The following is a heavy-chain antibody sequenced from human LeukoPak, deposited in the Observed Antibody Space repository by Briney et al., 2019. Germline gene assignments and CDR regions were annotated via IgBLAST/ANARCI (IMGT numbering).Heavy chain of an antibody. CDR2: IIPIFGTA. J-gene: IGHJ4*02. CDR1: GYTFTSYG. CDR3: ARGHDSSGYYSDY. Sequence: ASVKVSCKASGYTFTSYGISWVRQAPGQGLEWMGGIIPIFGTANYAQKFQGRVTITADESTSTAYMELSSLRSEDTAVYYCARGHDSSGYYSDYWGQGTLVTVSS. V-gene: IGHV1-69*13. D-gene: IGHD3-22*01.